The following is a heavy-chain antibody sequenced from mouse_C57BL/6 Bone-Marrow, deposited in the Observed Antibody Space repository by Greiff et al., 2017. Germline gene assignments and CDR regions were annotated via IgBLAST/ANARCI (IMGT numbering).Heavy chain of an antibody. V-gene: IGHV1-81*01. J-gene: IGHJ2*01. CDR3: ARSHYYGSSHDY. D-gene: IGHD1-1*01. Sequence: VQLQQSGAELARPGASVKLSCKASGYTFTSYGISWVKQRTGQGLEWIGEIYPRSGNPYYNEKFKGKATLTADKSSSTAYMELRSLTSEDSAVYFCARSHYYGSSHDYWGKGTTLTVSS. CDR1: GYTFTSYG. CDR2: IYPRSGNP.